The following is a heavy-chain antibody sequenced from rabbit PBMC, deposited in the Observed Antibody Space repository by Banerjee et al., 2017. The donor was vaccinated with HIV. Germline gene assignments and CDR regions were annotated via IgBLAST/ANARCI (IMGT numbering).Heavy chain of an antibody. V-gene: IGHV1S45*01. CDR2: VYTGSGVT. J-gene: IGHJ3*01. CDR1: GFSFSSSYW. D-gene: IGHD4-2*01. CDR3: ARGHAGSSWGLDL. Sequence: QEQLEESGGDLVKPEGSLTLTCTASGFSFSSSYWICWVRQAPGKGLEWIGYVYTGSGVTWYADWVNGRFTISKASSTTVTLKLNSLTAADTATYFCARGHAGSSWGLDLWGQGTLVTVS.